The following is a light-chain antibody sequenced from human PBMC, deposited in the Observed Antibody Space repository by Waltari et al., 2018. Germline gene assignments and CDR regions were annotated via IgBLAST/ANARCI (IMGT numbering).Light chain of an antibody. CDR1: RGDVGGYNY. V-gene: IGLV2-14*01. CDR2: DVN. J-gene: IGLJ3*02. Sequence: QSALTQPASVSGSPGQSIPISCAGSRGDVGGYNYVSWYQQYPGNAPKLMIYDVNKRPSGVSYRFSGSKSGNTASLTISGLQGEDEADYYCISYTASGAWLFGGGTKLTVL. CDR3: ISYTASGAWL.